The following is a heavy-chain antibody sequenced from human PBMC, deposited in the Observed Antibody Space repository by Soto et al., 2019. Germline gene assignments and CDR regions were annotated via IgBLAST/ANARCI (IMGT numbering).Heavy chain of an antibody. J-gene: IGHJ4*02. CDR2: IYYSGST. V-gene: IGHV4-59*01. CDR3: ARRYGGNFDY. D-gene: IGHD1-26*01. Sequence: SETMSVTCTVSGGSISSYYWSWIRQPPGKGLEWIGYIYYSGSTNYNPSLKSRVTISVDTSKNQFSLKLSSVTAADTAVYYCARRYGGNFDYWGQGTLVTVSS. CDR1: GGSISSYY.